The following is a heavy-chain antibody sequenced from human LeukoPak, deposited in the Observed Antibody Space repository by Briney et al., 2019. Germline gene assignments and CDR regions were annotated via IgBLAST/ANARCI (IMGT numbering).Heavy chain of an antibody. CDR1: GGSFSGYY. Sequence: SETLSLTCAVYGGSFSGYYWSWIRQPPGKGLEWIGEINHSGSTNYNPSLKSRVTISVDTSKNQFSLKLSSVTAADTAVYYCARGPNYDFWSGYYAGGGQGTLVTVSP. CDR2: INHSGST. V-gene: IGHV4-34*01. CDR3: ARGPNYDFWSGYYAG. J-gene: IGHJ4*02. D-gene: IGHD3-3*01.